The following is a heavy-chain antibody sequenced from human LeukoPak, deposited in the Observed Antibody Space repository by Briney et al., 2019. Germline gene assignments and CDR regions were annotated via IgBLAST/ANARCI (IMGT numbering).Heavy chain of an antibody. D-gene: IGHD6-19*01. CDR3: ARDLRSSGWYYFDY. V-gene: IGHV3-21*01. Sequence: GGSLRLSCAASGFTFSSYSMNWVRQAPGKGLEWVSYISSSSTYIYYADSVKGRFTISRDNAKNSLYLQMNSLRAEDTAVYYCARDLRSSGWYYFDYWGQGTLVTVSS. CDR1: GFTFSSYS. CDR2: ISSSSTYI. J-gene: IGHJ4*02.